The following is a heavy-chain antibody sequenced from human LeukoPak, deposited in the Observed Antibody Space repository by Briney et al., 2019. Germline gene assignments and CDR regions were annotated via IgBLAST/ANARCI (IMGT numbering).Heavy chain of an antibody. Sequence: PSETLSLTCTVSGGSISSGGYFWSWIRQHPGKGLEWIGYIYNRGSTHYSPSLRSRVTISVDSSKNQFSLKLTSVTAADTAVYYCARVFVRYVWGSYRYPFDYWGQGTLVTVSS. V-gene: IGHV4-31*03. CDR2: IYNRGST. D-gene: IGHD3-16*02. CDR3: ARVFVRYVWGSYRYPFDY. CDR1: GGSISSGGYF. J-gene: IGHJ4*02.